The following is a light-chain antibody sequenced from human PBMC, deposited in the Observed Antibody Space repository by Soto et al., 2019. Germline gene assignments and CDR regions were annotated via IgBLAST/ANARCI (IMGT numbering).Light chain of an antibody. V-gene: IGKV1-39*01. Sequence: DIQMTQSPSSLSTSVGDRVTITCRASQNITTYLNWYQQKPGKAPNLLIYAASSLPSGVPSRFSGSGSGTDFTLTISSLQPEDFATYYCQQGDSAPFTFGQGTKLEIK. CDR2: AAS. CDR1: QNITTY. CDR3: QQGDSAPFT. J-gene: IGKJ2*01.